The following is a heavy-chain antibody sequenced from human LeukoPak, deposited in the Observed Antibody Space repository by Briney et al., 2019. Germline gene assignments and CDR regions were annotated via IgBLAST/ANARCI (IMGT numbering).Heavy chain of an antibody. CDR2: ISAYNGNT. J-gene: IGHJ4*02. CDR1: GYTFTSYG. D-gene: IGHD6-19*01. Sequence: ASVKVSCKASGYTFTSYGISWVRQAPGQGLEWMGWISAYNGNTNYAQKFQGRVTMTRDTSTSTVYMELSSLRSEDTAVYYCARVGDSSGYYLSIDWHYWGQGTLVTVSS. V-gene: IGHV1-18*01. CDR3: ARVGDSSGYYLSIDWHY.